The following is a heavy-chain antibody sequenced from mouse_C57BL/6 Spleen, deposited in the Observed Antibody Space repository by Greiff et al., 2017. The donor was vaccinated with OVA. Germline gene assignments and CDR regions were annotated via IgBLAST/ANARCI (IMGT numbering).Heavy chain of an antibody. CDR2: IDPSDSYT. V-gene: IGHV1-69*01. CDR3: ARRDGNYAMDY. Sequence: QVQLQQPGAELVMPGASVKLSCKASGYTFTSYWMHWVKQGPGQGLEWIGEIDPSDSYTNYNQKFKGKSTLTVDKSSSTAYMQLSSLTSEDSAVYYCARRDGNYAMDYWGQGTSVTVSS. CDR1: GYTFTSYW. J-gene: IGHJ4*01. D-gene: IGHD2-1*01.